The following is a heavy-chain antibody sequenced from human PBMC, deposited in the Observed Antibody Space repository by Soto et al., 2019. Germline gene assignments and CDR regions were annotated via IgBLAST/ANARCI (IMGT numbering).Heavy chain of an antibody. V-gene: IGHV3-23*01. Sequence: EVHLLESGGGLVQPGGSLRLSCAASGFTFSSYAMSWVRQAPGKGLEWVSAITGSGDSTYYADSVKGRFTISRDNSKNTLYLQMNSLRAEDTAVYYCAKVGAVAGIVRYFDLWGRGTLVTVSS. D-gene: IGHD6-19*01. CDR1: GFTFSSYA. CDR3: AKVGAVAGIVRYFDL. J-gene: IGHJ2*01. CDR2: ITGSGDST.